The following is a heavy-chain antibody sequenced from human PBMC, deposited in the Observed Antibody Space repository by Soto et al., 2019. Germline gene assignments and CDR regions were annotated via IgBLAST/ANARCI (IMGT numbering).Heavy chain of an antibody. Sequence: QVQLVQSGAEVKKPGASVKVSCKASGYTFTSYAMHWVRQAPGQRLEWMGWINAGNGNTKQSQKFQGRVTITRDTSANKAYMELSSLRSEDTAVYYCARSAPPIDYWGQGTLVTVSS. CDR2: INAGNGNT. CDR1: GYTFTSYA. CDR3: ARSAPPIDY. J-gene: IGHJ4*02. V-gene: IGHV1-3*01.